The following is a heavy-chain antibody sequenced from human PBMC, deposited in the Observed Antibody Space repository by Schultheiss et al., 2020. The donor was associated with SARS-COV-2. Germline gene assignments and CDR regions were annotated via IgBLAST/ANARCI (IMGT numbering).Heavy chain of an antibody. CDR2: ISGSGGST. CDR1: VFSFLSSS. J-gene: IGHJ6*02. V-gene: IGHV3-23*01. D-gene: IGHD6-19*01. Sequence: GGSLRLSCAASVFSFLSSSLPFLRQAPGKGLEWVSAISGSGGSTYYADSVKGRFTISRDNSKNSLYLQMNSLKTEDTAVYYCATSTVAVHSYYYGLDVWGQGTTVTVSS. CDR3: ATSTVAVHSYYYGLDV.